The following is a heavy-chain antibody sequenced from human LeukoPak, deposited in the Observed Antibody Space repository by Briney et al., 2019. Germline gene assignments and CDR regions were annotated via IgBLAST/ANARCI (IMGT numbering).Heavy chain of an antibody. CDR1: GFTFSSYS. Sequence: GGSLRLSCAASGFTFSSYSMNWVRQAPGKGLEWVSYISSSSSTIYYADSVKGRFTISRDNAKNSLYLQMNSLRDEDTAVYYCARRDYGSGSYSLDYWGQGTLVTVSS. CDR3: ARRDYGSGSYSLDY. D-gene: IGHD3-10*01. J-gene: IGHJ4*02. V-gene: IGHV3-48*02. CDR2: ISSSSSTI.